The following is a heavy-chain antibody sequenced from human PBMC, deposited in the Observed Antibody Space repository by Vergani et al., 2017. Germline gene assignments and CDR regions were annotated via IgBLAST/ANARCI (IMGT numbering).Heavy chain of an antibody. J-gene: IGHJ6*02. D-gene: IGHD4-17*01. CDR1: GYTFTDHY. V-gene: IGHV1-69-2*01. CDR3: ATPQTVTTGGMEV. CDR2: VDPEDGET. Sequence: EVQLVQSGAEVKKPGATMKISCKVSGYTFTDHYMHWVQQAPGKGLEWMGLVDPEDGETIHAEKFKGRVTIAADTSTDTAHLELSSLRSEDTAVYYGATPQTVTTGGMEVWGQGTTVIVSS.